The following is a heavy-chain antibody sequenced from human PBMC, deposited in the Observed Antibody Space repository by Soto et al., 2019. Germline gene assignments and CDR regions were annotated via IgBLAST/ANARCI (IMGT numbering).Heavy chain of an antibody. CDR3: ARGTYYYGSGSYYFGY. Sequence: PGGSLRLSCAASGFTFSSYSMNWVRQAPGKGLEWVSSISSSSSYIYYADSVKGRFTISRDNAKNSLYLQMNSLRAEDTAVYYCARGTYYYGSGSYYFGYWGQGTLVTVSS. CDR2: ISSSSSYI. D-gene: IGHD3-10*01. CDR1: GFTFSSYS. J-gene: IGHJ4*02. V-gene: IGHV3-21*01.